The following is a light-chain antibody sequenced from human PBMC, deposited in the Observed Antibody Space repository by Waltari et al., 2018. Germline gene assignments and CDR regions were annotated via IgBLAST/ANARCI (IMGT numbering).Light chain of an antibody. J-gene: IGLJ2*01. V-gene: IGLV2-11*01. CDR3: CSYGGSYSFVV. Sequence: QSALTQPRPVSGSPGQSVTIPCTGTSSDVGGYNSFSWYQQHPGKAPKLIIYDVTKRPSGVPDRFSGSKSGNTASLTISGLQAEDEADYYCCSYGGSYSFVVFGGGTKLTVL. CDR2: DVT. CDR1: SSDVGGYNS.